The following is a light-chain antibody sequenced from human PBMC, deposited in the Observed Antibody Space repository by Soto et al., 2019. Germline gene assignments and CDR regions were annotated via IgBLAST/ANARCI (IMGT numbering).Light chain of an antibody. V-gene: IGKV3D-15*01. CDR2: GAS. J-gene: IGKJ5*01. Sequence: EVVMTQSPATLSVSPGEGVTLSCRASQGIGDTLAWYQHKPGQAPRLLIYGASSRATGIPDRFSGSGSGTEFTLTINSLQSEDSAVYYCQQHNQWPITFGQGTRLEIK. CDR3: QQHNQWPIT. CDR1: QGIGDT.